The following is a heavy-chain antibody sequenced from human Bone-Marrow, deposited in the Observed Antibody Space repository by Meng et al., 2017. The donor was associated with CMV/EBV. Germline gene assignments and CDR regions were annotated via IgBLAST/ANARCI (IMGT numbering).Heavy chain of an antibody. CDR2: INPGGST. Sequence: ASVKVSCKASGYTFTSYDINWVRQATGQGLEWMGIINPGGSTKYAEKFQGRVTMPRDTSTSTVYMELRSLRSEDTAVYYCVVNLGDYSNYASSFDYWGQGTLVTVSS. J-gene: IGHJ4*02. CDR3: VVNLGDYSNYASSFDY. D-gene: IGHD4-11*01. V-gene: IGHV1-46*01. CDR1: GYTFTSYD.